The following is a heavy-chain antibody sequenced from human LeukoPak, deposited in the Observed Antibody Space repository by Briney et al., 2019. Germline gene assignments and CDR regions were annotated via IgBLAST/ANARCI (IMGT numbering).Heavy chain of an antibody. CDR1: GGSISSSSYY. J-gene: IGHJ1*01. Sequence: KSSEILSLTCTVSGGSISSSSYYWGWIRQPPGKGLEWIGTIYYSGSTYYNPSLKSRVTISVDTSKNQFSLKLSSVTAADTAVYYCARHPLGGNLVPFPEYFQHWGQGTLVTVSS. V-gene: IGHV4-39*01. CDR2: IYYSGST. CDR3: ARHPLGGNLVPFPEYFQH. D-gene: IGHD2-2*01.